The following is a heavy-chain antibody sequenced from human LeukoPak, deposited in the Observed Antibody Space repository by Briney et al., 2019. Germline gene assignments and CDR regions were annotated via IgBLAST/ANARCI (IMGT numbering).Heavy chain of an antibody. Sequence: ASVKVSCKASGYTFTSYGISWVRQAPGQGLEWMGWISAYNGNTNYAQKLQGRVTMTTDTSTSTAYMELRSLRSDDTAVHYCAQMYYYDSSGYFYFQHWGQGTLVTVSS. CDR2: ISAYNGNT. D-gene: IGHD3-22*01. CDR1: GYTFTSYG. CDR3: AQMYYYDSSGYFYFQH. V-gene: IGHV1-18*01. J-gene: IGHJ1*01.